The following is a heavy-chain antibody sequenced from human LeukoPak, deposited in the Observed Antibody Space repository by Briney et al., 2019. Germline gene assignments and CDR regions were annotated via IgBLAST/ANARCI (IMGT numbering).Heavy chain of an antibody. CDR3: ARAKGVVPAASAGRFDP. Sequence: SETLSLTCAVSGYSISSGYYWSWIRQPPGKGLEWIGYIYYSGSTNYNPSLKSRVTISVDTSKNQFSLKLSSVTAADTAVYYCARAKGVVPAASAGRFDPWGQGTLVTVSS. CDR2: IYYSGST. D-gene: IGHD2-2*01. J-gene: IGHJ5*02. CDR1: GYSISSGYY. V-gene: IGHV4-61*01.